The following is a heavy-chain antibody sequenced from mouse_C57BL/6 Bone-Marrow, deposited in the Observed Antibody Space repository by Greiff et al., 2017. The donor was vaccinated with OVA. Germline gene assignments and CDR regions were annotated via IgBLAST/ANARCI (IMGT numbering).Heavy chain of an antibody. J-gene: IGHJ1*03. CDR1: GFTFSDYY. CDR2: INYDGSST. Sequence: EVQVVESEGGLVQPGSSMKLSCTASGFTFSDYYMAWVRQVPEKGLEWVANINYDGSSTYYLDSLKSRFIISRDNAKNILYLQMSSLKSEDTATYYCAREGYYYGSSSHWYFDVWGTGTTVTVSS. CDR3: AREGYYYGSSSHWYFDV. D-gene: IGHD1-1*01. V-gene: IGHV5-16*01.